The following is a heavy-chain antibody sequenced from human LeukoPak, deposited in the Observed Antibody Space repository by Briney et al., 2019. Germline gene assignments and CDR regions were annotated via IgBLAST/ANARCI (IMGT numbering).Heavy chain of an antibody. D-gene: IGHD2-15*01. CDR1: GGSISSYY. CDR3: ARIATGYCSGGSCYSGYNWFDP. J-gene: IGHJ5*02. CDR2: IYTSGST. V-gene: IGHV4-4*07. Sequence: SETLSLTCTVSGGSISSYYWSWIRQPAGKGLEWIGRIYTSGSTNYNPSLKSRVTMSVDTSKTQFSLKLSSVTAADTAVYYCARIATGYCSGGSCYSGYNWFDPWGQGTLVTVSS.